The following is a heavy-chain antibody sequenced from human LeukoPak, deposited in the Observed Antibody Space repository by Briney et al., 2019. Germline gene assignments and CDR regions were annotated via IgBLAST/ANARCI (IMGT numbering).Heavy chain of an antibody. D-gene: IGHD1-20*01. V-gene: IGHV3-48*03. CDR2: ISSSGSTI. CDR3: ARTNNWNPRFGMDV. Sequence: GGSLRLSCAASGFTFSSYEMNWVRQAPGKGLEWVSYISSSGSTIYYADSVKGRFTISRDNAKNSLYLQMNSLRAEDTAVYYCARTNNWNPRFGMDVWGQGTTVTVSS. CDR1: GFTFSSYE. J-gene: IGHJ6*02.